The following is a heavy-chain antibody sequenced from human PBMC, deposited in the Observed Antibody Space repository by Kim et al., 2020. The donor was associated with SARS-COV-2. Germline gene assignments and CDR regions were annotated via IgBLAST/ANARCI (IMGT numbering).Heavy chain of an antibody. J-gene: IGHJ6*02. Sequence: NGRFTIARDNSKNTLYLQMNSLRAEDTAVYYCAKRIAAAGTGYYYYGMDVWGQGTTVTVSS. CDR3: AKRIAAAGTGYYYYGMDV. V-gene: IGHV3-23*01. D-gene: IGHD6-13*01.